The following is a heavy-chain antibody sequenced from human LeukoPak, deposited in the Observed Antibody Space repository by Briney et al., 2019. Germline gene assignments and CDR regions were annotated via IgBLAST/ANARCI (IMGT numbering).Heavy chain of an antibody. CDR3: AKEFSPEGVAAGKVFDY. J-gene: IGHJ4*02. D-gene: IGHD6-13*01. Sequence: GRSLRLSCAASGFTFDDYAMHWVRQAPGKGLEWVSGISWNSGSIGYADSVKGRFTISRDNAKNSLYLQMNSLRAEDAALYYCAKEFSPEGVAAGKVFDYWGQGTLVTVSS. CDR2: ISWNSGSI. V-gene: IGHV3-9*01. CDR1: GFTFDDYA.